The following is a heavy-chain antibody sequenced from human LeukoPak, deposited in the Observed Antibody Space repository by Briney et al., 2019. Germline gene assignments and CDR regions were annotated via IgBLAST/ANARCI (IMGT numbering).Heavy chain of an antibody. Sequence: SETLSLTCSVSGESISSGGYHWNWIRQSAGKGLEWIGRIYNSESINYNPSLKSRVTMSIDTSKNQFSLKLNSVTAADTAVYYCARDRSSSYTRDWFDPWGQGALVTVSS. CDR2: IYNSESI. CDR3: ARDRSSSYTRDWFDP. D-gene: IGHD6-13*01. V-gene: IGHV4-61*02. J-gene: IGHJ5*02. CDR1: GESISSGGYH.